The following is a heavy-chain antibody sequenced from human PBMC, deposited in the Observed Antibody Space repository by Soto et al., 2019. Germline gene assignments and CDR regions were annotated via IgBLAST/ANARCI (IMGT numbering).Heavy chain of an antibody. J-gene: IGHJ4*02. Sequence: PSETLSLTCTVSGGSISSSSYYWGWIRQPPGKGLEWIGSIYYSGSTYYNPSLKSRVTISVDTSKNQFSLKLSSVTAADTAVYYCARILGSYSSAFDYWGQGTLVTVSS. CDR2: IYYSGST. D-gene: IGHD1-26*01. V-gene: IGHV4-39*01. CDR1: GGSISSSSYY. CDR3: ARILGSYSSAFDY.